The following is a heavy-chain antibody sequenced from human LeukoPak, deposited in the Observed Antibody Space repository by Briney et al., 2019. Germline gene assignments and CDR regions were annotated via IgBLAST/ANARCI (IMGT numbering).Heavy chain of an antibody. Sequence: SESLSLTCTVSGGSISSYYWSSIRQPPGKGLEWIGYIYYSGSTNYNPSLKSRVTISVDTSKNQFSLKLSSVTAADAVLYCGARGSNPHYDSLTGQLNWFVPWLQGTQVSVSS. V-gene: IGHV4-59*01. CDR2: IYYSGST. CDR1: GGSISSYY. J-gene: IGHJ5*02. CDR3: ARGSNPHYDSLTGQLNWFVP. D-gene: IGHD3-9*01.